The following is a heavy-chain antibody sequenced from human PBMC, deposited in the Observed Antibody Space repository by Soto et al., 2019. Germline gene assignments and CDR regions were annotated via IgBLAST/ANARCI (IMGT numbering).Heavy chain of an antibody. CDR1: GYTFTDYY. D-gene: IGHD3-16*01. CDR3: ARGGREVPRIPYDT. V-gene: IGHV1-2*02. CDR2: INPNVGGT. Sequence: QVQLVQSGAEVKKPGASVYVSCKASGYTFTDYYVHWVRQAPGQGLEWMGWINPNVGGTIYARKFQGRVTMTRDTSISTVYMKLTRLSPDDTAIYYCARGGREVPRIPYDTWGQGTRVTVSS. J-gene: IGHJ5*02.